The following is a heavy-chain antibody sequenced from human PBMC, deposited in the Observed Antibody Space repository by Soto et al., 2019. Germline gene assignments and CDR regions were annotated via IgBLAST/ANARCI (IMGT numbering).Heavy chain of an antibody. J-gene: IGHJ4*02. Sequence: GSLRLSCAASGFTFSSYGMHWVRQAPGKGLEWVAVISYDGSNKYYADSVKGRFTISRDNSKNTLYLQMNSLRAEDTAVYYCAKDKEADSGYDFYYFDYWGQGTLVTVSS. D-gene: IGHD5-12*01. CDR1: GFTFSSYG. V-gene: IGHV3-30*18. CDR2: ISYDGSNK. CDR3: AKDKEADSGYDFYYFDY.